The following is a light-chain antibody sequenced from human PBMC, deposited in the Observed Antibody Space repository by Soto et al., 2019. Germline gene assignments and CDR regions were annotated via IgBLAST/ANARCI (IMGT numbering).Light chain of an antibody. V-gene: IGLV2-23*02. J-gene: IGLJ1*01. CDR1: SSDVGSYNL. CDR2: EVS. CDR3: CSYAGSSTLV. Sequence: QSVLTHPASVSGSPGQSITISCTGTSSDVGSYNLVSWYQHHPGKAPKLMIYEVSKRPSGVSNRFSGSKSGNTASLTISGLQAEDEADYYCCSYAGSSTLVFGTGTKVTVL.